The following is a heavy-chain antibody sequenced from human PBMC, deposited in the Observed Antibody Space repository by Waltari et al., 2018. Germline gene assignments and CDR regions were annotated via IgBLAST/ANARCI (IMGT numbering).Heavy chain of an antibody. Sequence: QVQLQESGPGLVKPSEPLSLTCAVSGYSISSGYYWGWIRQPPGKGLEWIGSIYHSGSTYYNPSLKSRVTISVDTSKNQFSLKLSSVTAADTAVYYCARDREMATTSDVWGKGTTVTVSS. J-gene: IGHJ6*04. CDR1: GYSISSGYY. CDR2: IYHSGST. V-gene: IGHV4-38-2*02. D-gene: IGHD1-1*01. CDR3: ARDREMATTSDV.